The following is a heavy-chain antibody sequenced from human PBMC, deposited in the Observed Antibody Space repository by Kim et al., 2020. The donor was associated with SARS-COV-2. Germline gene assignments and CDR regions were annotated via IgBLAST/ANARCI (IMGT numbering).Heavy chain of an antibody. V-gene: IGHV1-3*01. J-gene: IGHJ4*02. CDR1: GYTFTSYA. D-gene: IGHD4-17*01. CDR2: INAGNGNT. Sequence: ASVKVSCKASGYTFTSYAMHWVRQAPGQRLEWMGWINAGNGNTKYSQKFQGRVTITRDTSASTAYMELSSLRSEDTAVYYCARAEALTTVTTYDYWGQGTLVTVSS. CDR3: ARAEALTTVTTYDY.